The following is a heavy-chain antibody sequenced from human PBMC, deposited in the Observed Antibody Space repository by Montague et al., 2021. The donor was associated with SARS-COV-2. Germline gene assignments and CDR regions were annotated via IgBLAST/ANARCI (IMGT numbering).Heavy chain of an antibody. CDR2: IYYSGST. J-gene: IGHJ6*02. Sequence: SETLSLTCTVSGDSISNYYWSWIRQPPGKGLEWIGYIYYSGSTNYNPSLKSRVTISVDTSKNQFSLKLSSVTAADTAVYYCARGGRRDVVLVVYAAWYGLDVWGQGTTVTVSS. V-gene: IGHV4-59*01. CDR3: ARGGRRDVVLVVYAAWYGLDV. CDR1: GDSISNYY. D-gene: IGHD2-8*02.